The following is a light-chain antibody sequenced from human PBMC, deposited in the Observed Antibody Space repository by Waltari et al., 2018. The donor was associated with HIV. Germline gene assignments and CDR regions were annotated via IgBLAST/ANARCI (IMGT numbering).Light chain of an antibody. CDR3: AAWDDSLDGL. J-gene: IGLJ2*01. V-gene: IGLV1-44*01. CDR2: DNN. Sequence: QSVLTQPPSASVTPWQRVTIRCSGRSSNIGGTPVSWYQHLPGTAAKFLISDNNQRPSGVPDRFSGPKSGTSASLAISGLQSEDEGDYYCAAWDDSLDGLFGGGTKLTV. CDR1: SSNIGGTP.